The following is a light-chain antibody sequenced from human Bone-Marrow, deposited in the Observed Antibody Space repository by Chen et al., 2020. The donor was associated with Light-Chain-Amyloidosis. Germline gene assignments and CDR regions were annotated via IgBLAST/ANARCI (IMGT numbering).Light chain of an antibody. V-gene: IGLV1-44*01. Sequence: QSVLTQPPSASGTPGQRGTISCSGSSAKIGTNIVTWYQQLPGMAPKLLIYSNNQRPAWVPGRFSGSKSGTSASRAISGLQSEDEADYYCSAWDDSLGGPVFGGGTKLTVL. CDR2: SNN. J-gene: IGLJ3*02. CDR1: SAKIGTNI. CDR3: SAWDDSLGGPV.